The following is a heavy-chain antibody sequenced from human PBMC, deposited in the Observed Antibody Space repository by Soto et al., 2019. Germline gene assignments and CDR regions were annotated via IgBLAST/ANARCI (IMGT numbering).Heavy chain of an antibody. J-gene: IGHJ6*02. D-gene: IGHD5-12*01. Sequence: ASVKVSCKASGYTLTGHYIHWLRQAPEQGLEWMGWINPNSGGTNYAQKFQGWVTMTRDTSISTAYMELSRLRSDDTAVYYCARGSGATIAYVSTYYSGMDVWGQGTTVTVSS. V-gene: IGHV1-2*04. CDR2: INPNSGGT. CDR1: GYTLTGHY. CDR3: ARGSGATIAYVSTYYSGMDV.